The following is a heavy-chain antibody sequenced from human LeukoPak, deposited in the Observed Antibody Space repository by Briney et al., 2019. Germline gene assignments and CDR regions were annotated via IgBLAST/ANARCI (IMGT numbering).Heavy chain of an antibody. CDR1: GGTFSSYA. V-gene: IGHV1-69*06. Sequence: SVKVSCKASGGTFSSYAISWVRQAPGQGLEWMGGIIPFFGTANYAQKFQGRVTITADKSTSTAYMELSSLRSEDTAVYYCARDSGADIVVVPAASDYWGQGTLVTVSS. J-gene: IGHJ4*02. CDR3: ARDSGADIVVVPAASDY. CDR2: IIPFFGTA. D-gene: IGHD2-2*01.